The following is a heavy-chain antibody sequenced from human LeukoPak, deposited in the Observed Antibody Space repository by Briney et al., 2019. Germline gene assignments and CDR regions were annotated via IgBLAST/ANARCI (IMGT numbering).Heavy chain of an antibody. V-gene: IGHV1-2*02. Sequence: ASVKVSCKASGYTFTGYYMHWVRQAPGQGLEWMGWINPNSGGTNYAQKFQGRVTMTRDTSISTAYMELSSLRYDDTAVYYCATNVLVRDIINWFDPWGQGTLVTVSS. J-gene: IGHJ5*02. CDR3: ATNVLVRDIINWFDP. D-gene: IGHD3-10*01. CDR1: GYTFTGYY. CDR2: INPNSGGT.